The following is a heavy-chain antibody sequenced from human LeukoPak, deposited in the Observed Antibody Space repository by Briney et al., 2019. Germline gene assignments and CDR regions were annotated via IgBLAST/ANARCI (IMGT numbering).Heavy chain of an antibody. CDR1: GYTFTSYD. CDR3: ARGRGYSGYWISRGWFDP. V-gene: IGHV1-8*01. J-gene: IGHJ5*02. CDR2: MNPNSGST. D-gene: IGHD5-12*01. Sequence: ASVKVSCKASGYTFTSYDINWVRQATGQGLEWMGWMNPNSGSTGYAQKFQGRVTMTRNTSISTAYMELSSLRSEDTAVYYCARGRGYSGYWISRGWFDPWGQGTLVTVSS.